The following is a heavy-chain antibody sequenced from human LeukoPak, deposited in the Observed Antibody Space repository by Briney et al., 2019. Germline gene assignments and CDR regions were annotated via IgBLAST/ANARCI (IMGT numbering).Heavy chain of an antibody. V-gene: IGHV3-74*01. CDR3: ANAGGDGYNPVWYFDY. J-gene: IGHJ4*02. CDR1: GFTFSSYW. Sequence: GGSLRLSCAASGFTFSSYWMHWVRQAPGKGLVWVSRINSDGSSTSYADSVKGRFTISRDNAKNTLYLQMNSLRAEDTAVYYCANAGGDGYNPVWYFDYWGQGTLVTVSS. D-gene: IGHD5-24*01. CDR2: INSDGSST.